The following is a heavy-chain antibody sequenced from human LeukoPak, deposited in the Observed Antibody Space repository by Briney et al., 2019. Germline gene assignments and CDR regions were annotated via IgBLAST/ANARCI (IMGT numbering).Heavy chain of an antibody. Sequence: GSLRLSCAASGFTFSSYSMNWVRQAPGKGLEWVSSISSSGSYIYYADSVKGRFTISRDNAKNSLYLQMNSLRAEDTAVYYCARSPLSGSPYWGQGTLVTVSS. CDR1: GFTFSSYS. CDR3: ARSPLSGSPY. J-gene: IGHJ4*02. V-gene: IGHV3-21*01. D-gene: IGHD1-26*01. CDR2: ISSSGSYI.